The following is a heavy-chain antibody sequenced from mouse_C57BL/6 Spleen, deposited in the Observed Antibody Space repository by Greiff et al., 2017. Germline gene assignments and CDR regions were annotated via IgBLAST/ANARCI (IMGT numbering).Heavy chain of an antibody. CDR2: IDPSDSET. CDR3: ARGANFDY. J-gene: IGHJ2*01. Sequence: QVQLKQPGAELVRPGSSVKLSCKASGYTFTSYWMHWVKQRPIQGLEWIGNIDPSDSETHYNQKFKDKATLTVDKSSSTAYMQLSSLTSEDAAVYYCARGANFDYWGQGTTLTVSS. D-gene: IGHD3-1*01. CDR1: GYTFTSYW. V-gene: IGHV1-52*01.